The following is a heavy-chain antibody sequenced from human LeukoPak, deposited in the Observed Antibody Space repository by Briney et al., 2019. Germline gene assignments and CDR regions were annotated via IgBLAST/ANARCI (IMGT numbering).Heavy chain of an antibody. CDR1: GFTFSSYG. Sequence: SGGSLRLSCAASGFTFSSYGMHWVRQAPGKGLEWVAVISYDGSNKYYADSVKGRFTISRDNSKNTLYLQMNSLRAEDTAVYYCAKVPGDYGGPFDYWGQGTLVTVSS. CDR2: ISYDGSNK. V-gene: IGHV3-30*18. D-gene: IGHD4-23*01. CDR3: AKVPGDYGGPFDY. J-gene: IGHJ4*02.